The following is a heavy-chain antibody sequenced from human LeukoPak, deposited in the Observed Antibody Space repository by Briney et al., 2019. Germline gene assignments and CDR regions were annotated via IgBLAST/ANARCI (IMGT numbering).Heavy chain of an antibody. Sequence: GGSLRLSCAASGFTFSSYGMHWVRQAPGKGLEWVAFIRYDGSNKYYADSVKGRFTISRDNSKNTLFLQMNSLRAEDTAVYYCARLAMVRGVIIRFDYWGQGTLVTVSS. CDR2: IRYDGSNK. CDR1: GFTFSSYG. J-gene: IGHJ4*02. CDR3: ARLAMVRGVIIRFDY. D-gene: IGHD3-10*01. V-gene: IGHV3-30*02.